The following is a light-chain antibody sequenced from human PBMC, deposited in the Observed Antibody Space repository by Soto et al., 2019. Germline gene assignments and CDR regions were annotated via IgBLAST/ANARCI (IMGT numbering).Light chain of an antibody. J-gene: IGKJ1*01. CDR3: QQYNSYPWT. V-gene: IGKV1-5*01. CDR1: QSISSW. Sequence: DIQMTQSPSTPSASVGDRVTITCRASQSISSWLAWYQQKPGKAPKLLIYDASSLESGVPSRFSGSGSGTEFTITISSLQPDDFATYYCQQYNSYPWTFGQGTKVEIK. CDR2: DAS.